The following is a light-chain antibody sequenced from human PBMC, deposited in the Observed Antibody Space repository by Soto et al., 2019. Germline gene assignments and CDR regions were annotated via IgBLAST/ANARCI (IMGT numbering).Light chain of an antibody. CDR2: EVS. CDR1: SSDIGVYNY. V-gene: IGLV2-8*01. CDR3: SSYAGSNNLYV. Sequence: QSVLTQSPSASGSPGQSVTISCTGTSSDIGVYNYVSWYQQHPGKAPKLMLYEVSKRPSGVPDRFSGSKSGNTASLTVSGLQAEDEADYYCSSYAGSNNLYVFGTGTKVTV. J-gene: IGLJ1*01.